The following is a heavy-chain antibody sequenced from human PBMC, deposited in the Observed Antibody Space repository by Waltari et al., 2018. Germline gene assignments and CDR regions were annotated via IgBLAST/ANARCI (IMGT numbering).Heavy chain of an antibody. Sequence: QVQLVESGGGVVQPGGSLRLSCAASGFTFSSYGLHWVRQAPGKGLEWVAFIRYDGSNKYYADSVKGRFTISRDNSKNTLYLQMNSLRAEDTAVYYCAKKAVADFDYWGQGTLVTVSS. CDR2: IRYDGSNK. J-gene: IGHJ4*02. D-gene: IGHD6-19*01. CDR1: GFTFSSYG. CDR3: AKKAVADFDY. V-gene: IGHV3-30*02.